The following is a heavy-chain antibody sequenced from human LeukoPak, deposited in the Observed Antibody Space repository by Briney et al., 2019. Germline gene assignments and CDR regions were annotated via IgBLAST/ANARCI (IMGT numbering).Heavy chain of an antibody. J-gene: IGHJ4*02. CDR3: ARIPKASVGATFFDY. CDR2: IYYSGST. V-gene: IGHV4-39*07. Sequence: SETLSLTCTVSGGSISSSSYYWGWIRQPPGKGLEWIGSIYYSGSTYYNPSLKSRVTISVDTSKNQFSLKLSSVTAADTAVYYCARIPKASVGATFFDYWGQGTLVTVSS. CDR1: GGSISSSSYY. D-gene: IGHD1-26*01.